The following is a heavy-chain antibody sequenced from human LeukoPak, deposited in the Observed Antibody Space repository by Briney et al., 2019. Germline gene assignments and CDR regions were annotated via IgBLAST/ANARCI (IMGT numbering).Heavy chain of an antibody. CDR3: ARAVSTYYYDSSGYHFDD. D-gene: IGHD3-22*01. CDR1: GGSISSGGYS. Sequence: PSETLSLTCAVSGGSISSGGYSWSWIRQPPGKGLEWIGYIYHSGSTYYNPSLKSRVTISVDRSKNQFSLKLSSVTAADTAVYYCARAVSTYYYDSSGYHFDDWGQGTLVTVSS. V-gene: IGHV4-30-2*01. J-gene: IGHJ4*02. CDR2: IYHSGST.